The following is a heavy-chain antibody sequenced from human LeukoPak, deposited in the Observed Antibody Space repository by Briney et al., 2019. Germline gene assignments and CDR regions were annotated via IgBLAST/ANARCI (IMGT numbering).Heavy chain of an antibody. Sequence: GGSLKLSCAASGFTFSASTMHWVRQASGKGLEWVGRIRSKANSYATAYAASVKGTFTISRDDSKNTAYLQMNSLKTEDTAVYYCARDRVTMVRGVNYYFDYWGQGTLVTVSS. J-gene: IGHJ4*02. CDR3: ARDRVTMVRGVNYYFDY. D-gene: IGHD3-10*01. CDR2: IRSKANSYAT. V-gene: IGHV3-73*01. CDR1: GFTFSAST.